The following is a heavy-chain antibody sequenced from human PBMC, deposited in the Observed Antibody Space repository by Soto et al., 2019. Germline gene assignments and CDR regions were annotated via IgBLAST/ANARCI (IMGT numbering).Heavy chain of an antibody. J-gene: IGHJ4*02. Sequence: GGSLRLSCAASGIIFSSYATTWVRQAPGKGLEWVSAISGSGGSTYFADSVKGRFTISRDNSKNTLYLQMDSLRAEDTAIYYCAKGGVAGPINNYFDYWGQGTLVTVSS. V-gene: IGHV3-23*01. D-gene: IGHD6-19*01. CDR2: ISGSGGST. CDR1: GIIFSSYA. CDR3: AKGGVAGPINNYFDY.